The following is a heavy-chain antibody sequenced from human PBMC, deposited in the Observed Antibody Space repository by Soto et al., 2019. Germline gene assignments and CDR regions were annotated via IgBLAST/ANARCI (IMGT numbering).Heavy chain of an antibody. V-gene: IGHV1-69*02. CDR1: GGTFSSYT. CDR3: AGYDYYFWSLYYYYSMDF. J-gene: IGHJ6*03. D-gene: IGHD3-3*01. CDR2: IIPILGIA. Sequence: SVKVSCKASGGTFSSYTISWVRQAPGQGLEWMGRIIPILGIANYAQKFQGRVTITADKSTSTAYMELSSLRSEDTAVYYCAGYDYYFWSLYYYYSMDFRGKGTTVTVS.